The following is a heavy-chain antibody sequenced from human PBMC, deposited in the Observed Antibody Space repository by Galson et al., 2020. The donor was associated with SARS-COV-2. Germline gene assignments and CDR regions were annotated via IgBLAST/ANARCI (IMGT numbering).Heavy chain of an antibody. Sequence: SETLSLTCAVSGYSVSTTNYWGWVRLPPAKGLEWIGSIYPNGRTSSNTSPDSRVTISFDTSRNQFSLTLASVTAADTAFYYCARQGVNMIVLVTVPGWFFDLWGRGTLVTVSS. V-gene: IGHV4-38-2*01. J-gene: IGHJ2*01. CDR3: ARQGVNMIVLVTVPGWFFDL. CDR1: GYSVSTTNY. CDR2: IYPNGRT. D-gene: IGHD2-21*02.